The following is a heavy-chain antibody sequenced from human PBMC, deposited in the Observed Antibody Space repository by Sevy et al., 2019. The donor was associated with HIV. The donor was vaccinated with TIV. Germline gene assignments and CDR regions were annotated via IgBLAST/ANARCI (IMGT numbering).Heavy chain of an antibody. CDR3: ARAFTVFGVVSGIDY. D-gene: IGHD3-3*01. J-gene: IGHJ4*02. V-gene: IGHV3-21*04. CDR2: ISDDSRYI. CDR1: GFTFRTYS. Sequence: GGSLRLSCAASGFTFRTYSMNWVRQAPGKGLEWLSSISDDSRYIYYSDSVKGRFTMSRANAKNFLFLQMNNLRVEDTAIYYCARAFTVFGVVSGIDYWGQGNLVTVSS.